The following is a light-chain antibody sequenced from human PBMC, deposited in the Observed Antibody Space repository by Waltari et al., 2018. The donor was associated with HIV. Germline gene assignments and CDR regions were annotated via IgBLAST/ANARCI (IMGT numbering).Light chain of an antibody. CDR3: ASWDASLNGWV. Sequence: QSVVTQPPSVSGTPGQTVTIPCSGSTSTIGMKTVNWYQHLPGTAPKRLIYGNYQRPSGVPDRFSASKSGTSASLAISGLQSEDEADYYCASWDASLNGWVFGGGTKLTVL. CDR1: TSTIGMKT. V-gene: IGLV1-44*01. CDR2: GNY. J-gene: IGLJ3*02.